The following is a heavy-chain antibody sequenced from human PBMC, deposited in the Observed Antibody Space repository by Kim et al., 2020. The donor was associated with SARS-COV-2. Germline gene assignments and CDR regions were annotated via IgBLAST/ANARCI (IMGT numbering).Heavy chain of an antibody. V-gene: IGHV3-20*01. Sequence: GGSLRLSCAAASGFSFDNGMSWVRQAPGKGLEWVSGINWNGGSTGYADSVKGRFTISIDNAKKSLYLQMNSVRAEDTAFYHCARGFYQGPFDYWGQGILVTVSS. CDR3: ARGFYQGPFDY. CDR1: GFSFDNG. CDR2: INWNGGST. J-gene: IGHJ4*02.